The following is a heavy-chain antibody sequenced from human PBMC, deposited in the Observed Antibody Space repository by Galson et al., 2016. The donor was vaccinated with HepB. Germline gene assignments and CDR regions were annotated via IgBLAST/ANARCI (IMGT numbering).Heavy chain of an antibody. J-gene: IGHJ6*03. CDR1: GFTFRNCR. CDR2: INEDGDVK. D-gene: IGHD3-16*01. V-gene: IGHV3-7*01. Sequence: SLRLSCAASGFTFRNCRMNWVRQAPGKGLEWVARINEDGDVKYHADSVKGRFPISRDNAENSLHLQLDSLRAEDTAVYYCASLYWGMDVWGKGTSVTVSS. CDR3: ASLYWGMDV.